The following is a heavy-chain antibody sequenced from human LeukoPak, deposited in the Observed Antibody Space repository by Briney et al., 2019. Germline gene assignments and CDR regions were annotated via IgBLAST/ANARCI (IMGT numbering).Heavy chain of an antibody. V-gene: IGHV1-69*01. D-gene: IGHD3-3*01. CDR2: IIPIFGTA. Sequence: GASVKVSCKASGGTFSSYAISWVRQAPGQGLEWMGGIIPIFGTANYAQKFQGRVTITADESTSTAYMELSSLRSEDTAVYYCARGNLYYDFWSGYRGTFDYWGQGTLVTVSS. J-gene: IGHJ4*02. CDR1: GGTFSSYA. CDR3: ARGNLYYDFWSGYRGTFDY.